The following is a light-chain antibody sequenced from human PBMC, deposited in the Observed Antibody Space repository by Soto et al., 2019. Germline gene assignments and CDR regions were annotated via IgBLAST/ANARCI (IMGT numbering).Light chain of an antibody. CDR1: NIGRKS. Sequence: SYELTQPPSVSVAPGKTARITCGGNNIGRKSVHWYQQKPGQAPVLVIYYDSDRPSGIPERFSGSNSGNTATLTISRVEAGDEADYYCQVWDSSSDHVVFGGGTKHTVL. J-gene: IGLJ2*01. CDR3: QVWDSSSDHVV. CDR2: YDS. V-gene: IGLV3-21*04.